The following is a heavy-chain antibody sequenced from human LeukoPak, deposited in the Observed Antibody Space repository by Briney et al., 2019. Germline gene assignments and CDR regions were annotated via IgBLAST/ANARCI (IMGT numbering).Heavy chain of an antibody. CDR3: ARAEGYSYGSFDY. D-gene: IGHD5-18*01. Sequence: SETLTLTCTVSGGPISSGGYYWSWIRQHPGKGLEWIGYIYYSGSTYYNPSLKSRLTISVDTSKNQFSLKLTSVTAADTAVYYCARAEGYSYGSFDYWGQGTLVTVSS. CDR1: GGPISSGGYY. J-gene: IGHJ4*02. CDR2: IYYSGST. V-gene: IGHV4-31*03.